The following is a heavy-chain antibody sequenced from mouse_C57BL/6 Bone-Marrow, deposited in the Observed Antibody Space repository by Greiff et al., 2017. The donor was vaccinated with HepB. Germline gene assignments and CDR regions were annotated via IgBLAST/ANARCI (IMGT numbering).Heavy chain of an antibody. D-gene: IGHD1-1*01. CDR3: ARGAYYYGSCWFAY. CDR1: GYSITSGYD. V-gene: IGHV3-1*01. CDR2: ISYSGST. Sequence: EVKLQESGPGMVKPSQSLSLTCTVTGYSITSGYDWHWIRHFPGNKLEWMGYISYSGSTNYNPSLKSRISITHDTSKNHFFLKLNSVTTEDTATYYCARGAYYYGSCWFAYWGQGTLVTVSA. J-gene: IGHJ3*01.